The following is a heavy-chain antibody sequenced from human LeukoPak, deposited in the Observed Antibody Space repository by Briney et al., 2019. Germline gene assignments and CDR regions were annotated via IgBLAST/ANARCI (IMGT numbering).Heavy chain of an antibody. J-gene: IGHJ3*02. CDR2: IYSGGST. D-gene: IGHD2-8*01. Sequence: GGSLRLSCAASGFTVSSHYMSWVRQAPGKGLEWVSVIYSGGSTYYADSVQGRFTISRDNSKNTLYLQMNSLRAEDTAVYYWARDGVPDAFDIWGQGTMVTVSS. CDR1: GFTVSSHY. CDR3: ARDGVPDAFDI. V-gene: IGHV3-66*01.